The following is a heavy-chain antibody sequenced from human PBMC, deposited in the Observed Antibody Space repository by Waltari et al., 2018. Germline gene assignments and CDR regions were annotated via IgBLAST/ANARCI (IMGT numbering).Heavy chain of an antibody. J-gene: IGHJ5*02. Sequence: QVQLVQSGAEVQKPGASVKVSCKASGYTFTGYYMHWVRQAPGQGLEWMGWINPNSGGTNYAQKFQGRVTMTRDTSISTAYMELSRLRSDDTAVYYCARKLVEDYDSSGFWFDPWGQGTMVTVSS. D-gene: IGHD3-22*01. CDR3: ARKLVEDYDSSGFWFDP. CDR2: INPNSGGT. V-gene: IGHV1-2*02. CDR1: GYTFTGYY.